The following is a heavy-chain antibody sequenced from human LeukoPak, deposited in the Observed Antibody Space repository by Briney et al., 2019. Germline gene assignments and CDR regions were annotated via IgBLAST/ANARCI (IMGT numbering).Heavy chain of an antibody. CDR3: ARESSTSCSGSADY. CDR1: GYTFTGYY. Sequence: ASVKVSCKASGYTFTGYYMHWVRQAPGQGLEWMGWINPNSGGTNYAQKFQGRVTMTRDTSISTAYMELSRLRSDDTAVYYCARESSTSCSGSADYWGQGTLVTVSS. V-gene: IGHV1-2*02. D-gene: IGHD2-2*01. J-gene: IGHJ4*02. CDR2: INPNSGGT.